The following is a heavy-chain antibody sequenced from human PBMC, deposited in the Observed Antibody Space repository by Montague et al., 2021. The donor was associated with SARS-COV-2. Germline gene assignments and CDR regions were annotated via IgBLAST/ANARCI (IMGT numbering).Heavy chain of an antibody. CDR3: ARTHYDILAGYYIAFDY. V-gene: IGHV2-70*01. CDR1: GFSLSTSGMC. Sequence: PALVKPTQTLTLTCTFSGFSLSTSGMCVSWIRQPPGKALEWLAHIDWDDDKYYSTSLKTRLTISKDTSKIQVVLTMTNMDPVDTATYYCARTHYDILAGYYIAFDYWGQGPLVTVSS. CDR2: IDWDDDK. D-gene: IGHD3-9*01. J-gene: IGHJ4*02.